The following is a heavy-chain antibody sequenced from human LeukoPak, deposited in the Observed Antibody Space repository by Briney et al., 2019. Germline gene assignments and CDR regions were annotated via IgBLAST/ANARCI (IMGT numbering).Heavy chain of an antibody. J-gene: IGHJ4*02. Sequence: GGSLRLSCAASGFTFSSYAMSWVRQAPGKGLEWVSAISGSGGSTYYADSVKGRFTISRDNSKNPLYLQMNSLRAEDTAVYYCAKDLPPGCSSTSCYHFDYWGQGTLVTVSS. V-gene: IGHV3-23*01. CDR2: ISGSGGST. CDR1: GFTFSSYA. D-gene: IGHD2-2*01. CDR3: AKDLPPGCSSTSCYHFDY.